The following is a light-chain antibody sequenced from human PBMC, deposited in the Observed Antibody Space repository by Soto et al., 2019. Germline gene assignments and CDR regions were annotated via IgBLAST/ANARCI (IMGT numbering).Light chain of an antibody. J-gene: IGKJ1*01. CDR2: DAS. Sequence: DIQMTQSPSTLSASVGDRVTITCRASQSISSWLAWYQQNPGKAPKLLIYDASRLESGAPSRFSSSGSGTEFTLTISSLHPDDFATYYCQQYNSYWTFGQGTKVEIK. CDR3: QQYNSYWT. V-gene: IGKV1-5*01. CDR1: QSISSW.